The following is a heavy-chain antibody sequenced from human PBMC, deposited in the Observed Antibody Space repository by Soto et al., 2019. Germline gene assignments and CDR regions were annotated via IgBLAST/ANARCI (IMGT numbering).Heavy chain of an antibody. D-gene: IGHD6-13*01. CDR1: GFTFSSYA. CDR2: ISYDGSNK. Sequence: PGGSLRLSCAASGFTFSSYAMHWVRQAPGKGLEWVAVISYDGSNKYCADSVKGRFTISRDNSKNTLYLQMNSLRAEDTAVYYCARDKRSSSSDGMDVWGQGTTVTVSS. V-gene: IGHV3-30-3*01. J-gene: IGHJ6*02. CDR3: ARDKRSSSSDGMDV.